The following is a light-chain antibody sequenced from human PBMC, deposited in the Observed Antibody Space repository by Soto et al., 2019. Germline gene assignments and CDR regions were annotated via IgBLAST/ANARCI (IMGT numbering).Light chain of an antibody. CDR2: DAS. CDR3: QQRFTWPPYT. Sequence: EIVLTQSPATLSLSPGGRATLSCRASQSISTYLVWYQQKPGQAPRLLIYDASNRATGIPARFSGSGSGTDFTPTISSLEPEDFAVYYCQQRFTWPPYTFGQGTKL. CDR1: QSISTY. J-gene: IGKJ2*01. V-gene: IGKV3-11*01.